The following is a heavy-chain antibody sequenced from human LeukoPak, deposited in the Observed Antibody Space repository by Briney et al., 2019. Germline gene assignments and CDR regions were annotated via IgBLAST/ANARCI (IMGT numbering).Heavy chain of an antibody. CDR1: GGTFSSYA. V-gene: IGHV1-69*04. Sequence: SVTVSCKASGGTFSSYAISWVRQAPGQGLEWMGRIIPILGIANYAQKFQGRVTITADKSTSTAYMELSSLRSEDTAVYYCARVGYSSGYEYGPWGQGTLVTVSS. CDR2: IIPILGIA. CDR3: ARVGYSSGYEYGP. D-gene: IGHD3-22*01. J-gene: IGHJ5*02.